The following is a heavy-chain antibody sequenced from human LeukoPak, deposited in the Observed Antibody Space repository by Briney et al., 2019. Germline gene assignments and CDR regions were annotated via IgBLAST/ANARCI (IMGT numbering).Heavy chain of an antibody. CDR2: ISGSSSII. V-gene: IGHV3-48*02. J-gene: IGHJ4*02. Sequence: GGSLRLSCAASGFTFSSYNVNWVRQAPGKGLEWVSYISGSSSIIYYADSVKGRFTISRDNAKNSLYLQMNSLRDEDTAVYHCVRGRGDYWGQGTLVTVSS. CDR3: VRGRGDY. CDR1: GFTFSSYN.